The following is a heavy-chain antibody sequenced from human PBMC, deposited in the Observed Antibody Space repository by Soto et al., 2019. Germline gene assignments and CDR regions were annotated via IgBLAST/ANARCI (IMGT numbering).Heavy chain of an antibody. J-gene: IGHJ4*02. V-gene: IGHV3-23*01. D-gene: IGHD2-15*01. CDR1: GFTFISYA. CDR3: AKDPGSGPSGY. CDR2: ISGSGGST. Sequence: GGSLRLSCAASGFTFISYAMSWVRQAPGKGLEWVSAISGSGGSTYYADSVKGRFTISRDNSKNTLYLQMNSLRAEDTAVYYCAKDPGSGPSGYWGQGTLVTVSS.